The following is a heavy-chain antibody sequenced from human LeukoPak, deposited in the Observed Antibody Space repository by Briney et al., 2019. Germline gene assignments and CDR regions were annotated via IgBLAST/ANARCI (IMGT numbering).Heavy chain of an antibody. CDR2: IIPIFGTA. Sequence: EASAKVSCKASGGTFSSYAISWVRQAPGQGLEWMGGIIPIFGTANYAQKFQGRVTITADESTSTAYMDLSSLRSEDTAVYYCARVVHAYYYDSSGPNWFDPWGQGTLVTVSS. CDR1: GGTFSSYA. J-gene: IGHJ5*02. CDR3: ARVVHAYYYDSSGPNWFDP. D-gene: IGHD3-22*01. V-gene: IGHV1-69*13.